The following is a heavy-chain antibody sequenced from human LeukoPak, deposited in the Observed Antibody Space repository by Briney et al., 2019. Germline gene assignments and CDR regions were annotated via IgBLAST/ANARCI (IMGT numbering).Heavy chain of an antibody. CDR3: ARGRAVTTSSWFDP. CDR2: ISAYNGNT. CDR1: GYTFTSYG. V-gene: IGHV1-18*01. J-gene: IGHJ5*02. Sequence: GASVKVSCKASGYTFTSYGISWVRQAPGQGLEWMGWISAYNGNTNYAQKLQGRVTMATDTSTSTAYMELRSLRSDDTAVYYCARGRAVTTSSWFDPWGQGTLVTVSS. D-gene: IGHD4-17*01.